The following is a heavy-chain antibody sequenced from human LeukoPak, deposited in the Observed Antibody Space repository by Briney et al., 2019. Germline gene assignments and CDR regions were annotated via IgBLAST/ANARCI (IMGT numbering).Heavy chain of an antibody. CDR3: AKDSLGFLVGANRY. CDR2: IYYSGST. Sequence: SETLSLTCTVSGGSIRGSYWSWIRQPPGKGLEWIGYIYYSGSTNYSPSLKSRVTISVDTSKNQFSLKLSSLTAADTAVYYCAKDSLGFLVGANRYWGQGTLVTVSS. CDR1: GGSIRGSY. D-gene: IGHD1-26*01. J-gene: IGHJ4*02. V-gene: IGHV4-59*01.